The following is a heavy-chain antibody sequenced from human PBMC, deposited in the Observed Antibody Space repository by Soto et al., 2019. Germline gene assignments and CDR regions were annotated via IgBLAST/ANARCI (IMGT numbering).Heavy chain of an antibody. V-gene: IGHV3-30*18. D-gene: IGHD3-3*01. CDR2: ISYDGYNK. Sequence: QVQLVESGGGVVQPGRSLSLSCAASGFTFSSYGMHWVRQAQGKGLEWVAVISYDGYNKYYADSVKGRFTISRDNSKNTLNLQMPSLSLEEKAVYYCAKSGFRFLDWFDPWGQGTLVSVSS. CDR3: AKSGFRFLDWFDP. J-gene: IGHJ5*02. CDR1: GFTFSSYG.